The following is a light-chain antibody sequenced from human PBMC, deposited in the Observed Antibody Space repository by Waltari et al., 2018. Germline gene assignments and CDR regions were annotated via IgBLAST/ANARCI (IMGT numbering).Light chain of an antibody. CDR1: TSNIGSNT. V-gene: IGLV1-44*01. J-gene: IGLJ3*02. CDR2: SNN. CDR3: APWDDSLNGPV. Sequence: QSVLTQPPSASGTPGQTVTISCSGSTSNIGSNTVDWYQKVPGTAPKPLIYSNNGRPSGVPDRFSGCKSGTSASLAIRGLLSEDEGDYYCAPWDDSLNGPVFGGGTRLTVL.